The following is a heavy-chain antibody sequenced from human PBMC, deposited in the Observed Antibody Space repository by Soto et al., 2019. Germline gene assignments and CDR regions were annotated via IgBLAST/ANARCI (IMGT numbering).Heavy chain of an antibody. CDR3: ARGGRYFDY. V-gene: IGHV4-59*01. D-gene: IGHD3-16*01. Sequence: SGTPSLTCTVSDGSISRYDWSWIRQPPGKGLEWIGYIYYSGSTNYNPSLKSRVTISVDTSKNQCSLKLSSVTAADTAVYYCARGGRYFDYWGQGTLVTVSS. J-gene: IGHJ4*02. CDR1: DGSISRYD. CDR2: IYYSGST.